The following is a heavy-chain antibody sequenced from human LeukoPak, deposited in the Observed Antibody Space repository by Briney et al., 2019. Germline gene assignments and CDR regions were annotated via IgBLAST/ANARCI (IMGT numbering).Heavy chain of an antibody. CDR3: ARAVGSRSYSFDT. D-gene: IGHD3-10*01. CDR2: IIPILGIA. V-gene: IGHV1-69*04. J-gene: IGHJ4*02. CDR1: GGTFSSYA. Sequence: ASVKVSCKASGGTFSSYAISWVRQAPGQGLEWTGRIIPILGIANYAQKFQGRVTITADKSTSTADMELSRLRSEDTPVYYCARAVGSRSYSFDTWGQGNLVTVSS.